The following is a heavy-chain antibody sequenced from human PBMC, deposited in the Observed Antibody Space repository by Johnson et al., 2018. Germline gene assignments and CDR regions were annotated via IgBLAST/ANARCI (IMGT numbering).Heavy chain of an antibody. CDR2: ISQSGDSI. Sequence: QPGESLRLSCTASGIILNIYDIHWIRQAAGKGLEWLSYISQSGDSIYYADSLKGRFTVSTDTAKNSVILQRNSLTDEDTAVYYCRRWAGNTDIWGQGPMVTVSS. V-gene: IGHV3-48*02. CDR1: GIILNIYD. D-gene: IGHD2/OR15-2a*01. J-gene: IGHJ3*02. CDR3: RRWAGNTDI.